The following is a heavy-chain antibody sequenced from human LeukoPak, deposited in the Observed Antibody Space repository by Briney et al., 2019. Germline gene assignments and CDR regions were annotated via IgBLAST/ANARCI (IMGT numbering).Heavy chain of an antibody. Sequence: SGGSLRLSCAASGFTFSSYGMHWVRQAPGKGLEWVAVISYDGSNKYYADSVKGRFTISRDNSKNTLYLQMNSLRAEDTAVYYCAKEGDYGDYVLTPHFDYWGQGTLVTVSS. J-gene: IGHJ4*02. CDR2: ISYDGSNK. CDR3: AKEGDYGDYVLTPHFDY. V-gene: IGHV3-30*18. D-gene: IGHD4-17*01. CDR1: GFTFSSYG.